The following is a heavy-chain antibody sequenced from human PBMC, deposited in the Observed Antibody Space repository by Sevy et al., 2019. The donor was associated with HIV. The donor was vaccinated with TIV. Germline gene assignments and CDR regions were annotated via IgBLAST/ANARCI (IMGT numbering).Heavy chain of an antibody. Sequence: GGSLRLSCAASGFTFSTYAMSWVRQAPGKGLEWVSAISASGDTTYYADSVKGRFTISRDKSESTLYLQMNSLRAEDTAIYYCTNHHDTGGRLDYFDYWGQGTLVTVSS. CDR2: ISASGDTT. J-gene: IGHJ4*02. V-gene: IGHV3-23*01. CDR3: TNHHDTGGRLDYFDY. D-gene: IGHD3-16*01. CDR1: GFTFSTYA.